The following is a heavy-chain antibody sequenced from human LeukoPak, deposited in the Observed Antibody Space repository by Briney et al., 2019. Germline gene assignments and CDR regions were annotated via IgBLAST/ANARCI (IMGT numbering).Heavy chain of an antibody. V-gene: IGHV3-30-3*01. CDR1: GFTFSSYA. D-gene: IGHD6-13*01. CDR3: ARNLIAGQVFDY. CDR2: ILYDGSNK. J-gene: IGHJ4*02. Sequence: GGPLRLSCAASGFTFSSYAMHWVRQAPGKGLEWVAVILYDGSNKSYADSVKGRFTISRSKSKCTLYLKLNSLRAEDTAVYYCARNLIAGQVFDYWGQGTLVTVSS.